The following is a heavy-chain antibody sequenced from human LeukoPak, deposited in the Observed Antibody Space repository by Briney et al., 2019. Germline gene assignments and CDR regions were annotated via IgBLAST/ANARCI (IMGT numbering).Heavy chain of an antibody. J-gene: IGHJ4*02. Sequence: TGGSLRLSCAASGFTFSSYGMHWVRQAPGKGLEWVAVISYDGSNKYYADSVKGRFTISRDNSKNTLYLQMNSLRAEDTAVYYCAKDPGFLALDYWGQGTLVTVSS. D-gene: IGHD3-3*01. V-gene: IGHV3-30*18. CDR1: GFTFSSYG. CDR2: ISYDGSNK. CDR3: AKDPGFLALDY.